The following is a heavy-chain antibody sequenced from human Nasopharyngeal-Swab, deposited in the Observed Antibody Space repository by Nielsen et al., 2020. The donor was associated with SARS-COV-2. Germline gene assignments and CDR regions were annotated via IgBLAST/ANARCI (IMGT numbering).Heavy chain of an antibody. CDR2: IGDKDHNYAT. CDR3: TTDFYFDY. J-gene: IGHJ4*02. CDR1: GFIFSASA. V-gene: IGHV3-73*01. Sequence: GESLKLSCAASGFIFSASAIHWVRPASWKGLAWFGRIGDKDHNYATTYGASVQGRFTISRDDSKNTAFLQMDSLKTEDTALYYCTTDFYFDYWGQGTLVTVAS.